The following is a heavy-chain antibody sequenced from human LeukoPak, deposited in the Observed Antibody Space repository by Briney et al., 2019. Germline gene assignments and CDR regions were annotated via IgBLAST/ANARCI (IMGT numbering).Heavy chain of an antibody. Sequence: SVKVSCKASGGTFSSYAISWVRQAPGQGPEWMGGIIPIFGTANYAQKFQGRVTITTDESTSTAYMELSSLRSEDTAVYYCERAAAAPEYYYYYYMDVWGKGTTVTVSS. CDR2: IIPIFGTA. CDR3: ERAAAAPEYYYYYYMDV. V-gene: IGHV1-69*05. D-gene: IGHD6-13*01. CDR1: GGTFSSYA. J-gene: IGHJ6*03.